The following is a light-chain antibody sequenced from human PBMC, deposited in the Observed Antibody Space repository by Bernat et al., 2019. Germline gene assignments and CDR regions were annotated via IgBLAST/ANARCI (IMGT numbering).Light chain of an antibody. CDR1: SSVVGGFNY. Sequence: QSALTQPASVSGSPGQSLTISCTGPSSVVGGFNYVSWYQQHPGKAPKLMTYDVSNRPSGVSNRFSGSKSGNTASLTISGLQAEDEADYYCSSYTGSSTPWVLGGGTKLAV. CDR3: SSYTGSSTPWV. J-gene: IGLJ3*02. CDR2: DVS. V-gene: IGLV2-14*01.